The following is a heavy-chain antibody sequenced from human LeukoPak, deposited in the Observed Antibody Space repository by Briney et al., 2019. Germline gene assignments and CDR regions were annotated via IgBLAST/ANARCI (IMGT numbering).Heavy chain of an antibody. CDR2: IYYSGST. CDR1: GGSISSGGYY. J-gene: IGHJ6*02. CDR3: AGSYCSSTSCYGGYYYYGMDV. V-gene: IGHV4-31*03. D-gene: IGHD2-2*01. Sequence: SETLSLTCTVSGGSISSGGYYWSWIRQHPGKGLEWIGYIYYSGSTYYNPSLKSRVTISVDTSKNQFSLKLSSVTAADTAVYYCAGSYCSSTSCYGGYYYYGMDVWGQGTTVTVSS.